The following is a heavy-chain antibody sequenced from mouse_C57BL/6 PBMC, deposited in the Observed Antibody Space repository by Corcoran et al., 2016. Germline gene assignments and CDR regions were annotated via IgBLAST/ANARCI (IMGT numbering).Heavy chain of an antibody. CDR2: INPNNGGT. Sequence: EVQLQQSGPELVKPGASVKISCKASGYTFTDYYMNWVKQSHGKSLEWIGDINPNNGGTSYNQKFKGKATLTVDKSSSTAYMELRSLTSEDSAVYYCARYRNWAIYFDYWGQGTTLTVSS. CDR1: GYTFTDYY. D-gene: IGHD4-1*01. CDR3: ARYRNWAIYFDY. V-gene: IGHV1-26*01. J-gene: IGHJ2*01.